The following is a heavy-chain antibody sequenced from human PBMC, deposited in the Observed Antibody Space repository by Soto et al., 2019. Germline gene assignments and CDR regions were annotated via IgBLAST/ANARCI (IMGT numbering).Heavy chain of an antibody. CDR1: GAYISSDY. CDR3: AKDPSSYYLFYGFDV. D-gene: IGHD3-16*02. J-gene: IGHJ6*02. V-gene: IGHV4-4*07. Sequence: QVQQQESGPGLVKPSDTLSLTCRVSGAYISSDYWNWIRHPAGKGLEWIGRIHSSGRTSYNPSLKSRVTMSLDKSNNQFSLKLSSVTAADTAVYYCAKDPSSYYLFYGFDVWGHGTTVTVSS. CDR2: IHSSGRT.